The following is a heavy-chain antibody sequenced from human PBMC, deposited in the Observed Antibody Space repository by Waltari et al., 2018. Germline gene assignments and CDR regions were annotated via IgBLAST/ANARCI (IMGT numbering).Heavy chain of an antibody. D-gene: IGHD4-4*01. J-gene: IGHJ6*02. CDR2: IDYSGST. CDR3: ARDRREVTPYYYGMDV. Sequence: QLQLQESGPGLVKPSETLSLTCTVSGGSISSSSYYWDWIRQPPGKGLEWIGSIDYSGSTYYNPSLKSRVTISVDTSKNQFSLKLSSVTAADTAVYYCARDRREVTPYYYGMDVWGQGTTVTVSS. CDR1: GGSISSSSYY. V-gene: IGHV4-39*07.